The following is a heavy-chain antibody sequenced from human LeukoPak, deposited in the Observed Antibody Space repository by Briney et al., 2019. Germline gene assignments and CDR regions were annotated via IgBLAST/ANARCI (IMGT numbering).Heavy chain of an antibody. V-gene: IGHV3-33*06. CDR2: IWYDGSNK. CDR1: GFTFSSYG. J-gene: IGHJ2*01. D-gene: IGHD6-13*01. Sequence: GGSLRLSCAASGFTFSSYGMHWVRQAPGKGLERVAVIWYDGSNKYYADSVKGRFTISRDNSKNTLYLQMNSLRVEDTAVYYCAKDKITAAGRDWYLDLWGRGTLVTVSS. CDR3: AKDKITAAGRDWYLDL.